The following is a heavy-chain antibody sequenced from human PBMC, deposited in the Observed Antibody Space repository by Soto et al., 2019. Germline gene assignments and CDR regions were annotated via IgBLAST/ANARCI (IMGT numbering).Heavy chain of an antibody. J-gene: IGHJ4*02. D-gene: IGHD5-18*01. CDR1: GYTLTELS. V-gene: IGHV1-24*01. Sequence: AAVKVSCKVSGYTLTELSMHWVRQAPGKGLEWMGGFDPEDGETIYAQKFQGRVTMTEDTSTDTAYMELSSLRSEDTAVYYCATDHIGYSYDLDYWGQGTLVTVSS. CDR3: ATDHIGYSYDLDY. CDR2: FDPEDGET.